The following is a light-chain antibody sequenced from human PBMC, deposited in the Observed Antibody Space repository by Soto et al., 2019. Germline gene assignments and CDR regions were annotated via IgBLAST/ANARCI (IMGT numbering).Light chain of an antibody. CDR3: QQGTRFPVT. V-gene: IGKV1-17*01. CDR2: AAS. J-gene: IGKJ5*01. CDR1: QSIKND. Sequence: IQMTQSPSSLSASVGDRVTITCRASQSIKNDLGWYQQQPGKAPKLMYYAASSLPGGVPSRSSGRGSGKDFTLTISMLPADVLVSYCHQQGTRFPVTFGQGTRLEI.